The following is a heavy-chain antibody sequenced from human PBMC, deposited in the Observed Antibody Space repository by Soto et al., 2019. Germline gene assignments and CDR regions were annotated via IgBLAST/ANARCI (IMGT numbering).Heavy chain of an antibody. J-gene: IGHJ4*02. Sequence: QVHLQESGPGLVKPSETLSLTCTISGSSITNYQWSWIRQPPGKELEWIGHVYYSGSANYNPTLKSRVTISIDTSKSQFSLNLGSVTAADTAVYFCARHAGSLGYWGQGTLVTVSS. CDR1: GSSITNYQ. V-gene: IGHV4-59*08. CDR2: VYYSGSA. D-gene: IGHD2-2*03. CDR3: ARHAGSLGY.